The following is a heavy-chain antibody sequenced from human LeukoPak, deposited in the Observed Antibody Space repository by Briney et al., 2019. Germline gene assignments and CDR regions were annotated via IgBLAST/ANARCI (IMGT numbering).Heavy chain of an antibody. CDR3: ARASTRSGTTYYFDY. D-gene: IGHD3-10*01. Sequence: GGSLRLPCVASGFTFKYWMSWVRQAPGKGLEWVANINQDESEKYYVDSVKGRFTVSRDNAKNSLFLQMNSLSAEDTAVYYCARASTRSGTTYYFDYWGQGTLVTVSS. CDR1: GFTFKYW. J-gene: IGHJ4*02. V-gene: IGHV3-7*01. CDR2: INQDESEK.